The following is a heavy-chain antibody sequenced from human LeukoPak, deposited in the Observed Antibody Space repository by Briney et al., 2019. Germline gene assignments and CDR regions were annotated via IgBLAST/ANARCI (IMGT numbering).Heavy chain of an antibody. CDR2: ISSSGNST. V-gene: IGHV3-11*04. CDR3: ARDGGSSWYFDY. CDR1: GFTFSDYY. J-gene: IGHJ4*02. D-gene: IGHD6-13*01. Sequence: GGPLRLSCAASGFTFSDYYMSWIRQAPGKGLEWVSYISSSGNSTYYSDSVRGRFTISRDNAKNSLHLQMNSLRAEDTAVYYCARDGGSSWYFDYWGQGTLATVSS.